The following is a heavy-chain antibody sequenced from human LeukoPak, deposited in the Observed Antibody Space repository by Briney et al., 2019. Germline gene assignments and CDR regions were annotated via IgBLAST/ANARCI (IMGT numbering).Heavy chain of an antibody. J-gene: IGHJ4*02. CDR1: GFTFSSYS. CDR2: ISRSSSTI. V-gene: IGHV3-48*01. Sequence: GGSLRLSCAASGFTFSSYSMSWVRQAPGKGLDWVSYISRSSSTIYYADSVKGRFTISRDNAKNSLYLQMNSLKTEDTAVYYCAGGSGWYSPDYWGQGTLVTVSS. D-gene: IGHD6-19*01. CDR3: AGGSGWYSPDY.